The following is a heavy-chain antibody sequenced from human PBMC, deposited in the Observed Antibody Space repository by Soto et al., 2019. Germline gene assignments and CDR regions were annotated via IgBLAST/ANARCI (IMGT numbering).Heavy chain of an antibody. CDR3: ARDVVATPSIRRYYYYGMDV. D-gene: IGHD5-12*01. J-gene: IGHJ6*02. CDR1: GFTFSSYS. V-gene: IGHV3-48*02. Sequence: PGGSLRLSCAASGFTFSSYSMNWVRQAPGKGLEWVSYISSSSSTIYYADSVKGRLTISRDNAKNSLYLQMNSLRDEDTAVYYCARDVVATPSIRRYYYYGMDVWGQGTTVTVSS. CDR2: ISSSSSTI.